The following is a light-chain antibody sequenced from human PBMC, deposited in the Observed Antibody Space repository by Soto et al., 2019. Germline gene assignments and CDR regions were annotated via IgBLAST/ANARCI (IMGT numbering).Light chain of an antibody. CDR1: QSISDW. Sequence: DIQMTQSPSSLSASVGDGVTITCRASQSISDWLAWYQLKPGTAPKLLIHNASSLQSGVPSRFSGSGSGTEFTLTISSLQPDDSATYYCQHYNSYPYIFGQGTKLEI. CDR3: QHYNSYPYI. CDR2: NAS. V-gene: IGKV1-5*03. J-gene: IGKJ2*01.